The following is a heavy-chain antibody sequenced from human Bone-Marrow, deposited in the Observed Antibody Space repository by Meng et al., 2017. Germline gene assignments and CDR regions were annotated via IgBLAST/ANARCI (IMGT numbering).Heavy chain of an antibody. D-gene: IGHD2-21*01. J-gene: IGHJ4*02. V-gene: IGHV3-33*08. CDR1: GFTFSNAW. CDR3: ARYSSVTQMDC. CDR2: IWYDASET. Sequence: GESLKISCAASGFTFSNAWMSWVRQAPRKGLEWVALIWYDASETYYADSVKGRFTISRDNSKNTLFLEMNSLRAEDTALYYCARYSSVTQMDCWGQGTLVTVSS.